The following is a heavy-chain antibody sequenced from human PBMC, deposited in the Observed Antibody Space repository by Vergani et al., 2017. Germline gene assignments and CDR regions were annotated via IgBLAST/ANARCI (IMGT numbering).Heavy chain of an antibody. CDR2: ISYDGSNK. D-gene: IGHD4-11*01. CDR1: GFTFSSYA. J-gene: IGHJ5*02. CDR3: AKAPRYSNYVFDP. Sequence: VQLVESGGGLVQPGRSLRLSCAASGFTFSSYAMHWVRQAPGKGLEWVAVISYDGSNKYYADSVKGRFTISRDNSKNTLYLQMNSLRAEDTAVYYCAKAPRYSNYVFDPWGQGTLVTVSS. V-gene: IGHV3-30-3*01.